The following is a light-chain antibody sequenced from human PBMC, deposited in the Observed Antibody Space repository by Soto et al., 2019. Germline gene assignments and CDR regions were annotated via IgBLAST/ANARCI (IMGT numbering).Light chain of an antibody. CDR3: HQYDTLPPLT. CDR1: QDISNY. Sequence: DIQMTQSPSSLSASVGDRVTITCQASQDISNYLNWYQQKPGKAPKLLIYDASNLETGVPSRFSGSGSGTDFTFTTSSLQPEDIAPYYWHQYDTLPPLTFGGGTKVEIK. V-gene: IGKV1-33*01. CDR2: DAS. J-gene: IGKJ4*01.